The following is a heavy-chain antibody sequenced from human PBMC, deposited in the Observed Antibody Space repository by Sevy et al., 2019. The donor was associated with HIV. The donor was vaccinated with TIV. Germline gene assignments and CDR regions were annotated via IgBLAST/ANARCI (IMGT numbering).Heavy chain of an antibody. Sequence: SENLSLTCTVSGGSISSSSYYWGWIRQPPGKGLEWIGSIYYSGSTYYNPSLKSRVTISVDTSKNQFSLKLSSVTAADTAVYYCARYYYDSSGDYIEGYFQHWGHGTLVTVSS. CDR2: IYYSGST. J-gene: IGHJ1*01. D-gene: IGHD3-22*01. CDR1: GGSISSSSYY. CDR3: ARYYYDSSGDYIEGYFQH. V-gene: IGHV4-39*01.